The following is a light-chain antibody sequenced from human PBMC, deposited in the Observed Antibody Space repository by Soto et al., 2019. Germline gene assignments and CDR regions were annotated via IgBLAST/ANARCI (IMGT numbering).Light chain of an antibody. CDR2: ATS. V-gene: IGKV1-39*01. J-gene: IGKJ2*01. CDR1: HNISTY. CDR3: QQSYSTLYT. Sequence: EIQMTQSPSSLSASVGDGDTITCRASHNISTYLHWYHRKPGQAPTFLIYATSNLQPLVPSRISGSASGTDFSLTISNVQPDDFATYYRQQSYSTLYTFGQGTKLEIK.